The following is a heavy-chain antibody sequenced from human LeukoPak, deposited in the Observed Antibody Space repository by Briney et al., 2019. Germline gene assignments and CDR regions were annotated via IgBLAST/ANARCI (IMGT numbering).Heavy chain of an antibody. CDR1: GGTFSIYA. V-gene: IGHV1-69*01. D-gene: IGHD2-15*01. Sequence: ASVTVSFKASGGTFSIYAISRGRQAPGQGREWMGGIIPIFGTANYAQKFQGRVTITADESTSTAYMELSSLRSEDTAVYYCARGGLRFYCSGGSCYLNWFDPWGQGTLVTVSS. J-gene: IGHJ5*02. CDR3: ARGGLRFYCSGGSCYLNWFDP. CDR2: IIPIFGTA.